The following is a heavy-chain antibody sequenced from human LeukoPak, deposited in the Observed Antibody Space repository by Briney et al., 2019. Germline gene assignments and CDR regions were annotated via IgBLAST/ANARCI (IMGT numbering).Heavy chain of an antibody. J-gene: IGHJ4*02. V-gene: IGHV3-7*01. D-gene: IGHD3-22*01. Sequence: PGGSLRLSCAASGFTFSSYWMSWVRQAPGKGLEWVANIKQDGSEKYYVDSVKGRFTISRDNAKNSLYLQMNSLRAEDTAVYYCARDRRFEIGPRDSSGYYPDYWGQGTLVTVSS. CDR1: GFTFSSYW. CDR3: ARDRRFEIGPRDSSGYYPDY. CDR2: IKQDGSEK.